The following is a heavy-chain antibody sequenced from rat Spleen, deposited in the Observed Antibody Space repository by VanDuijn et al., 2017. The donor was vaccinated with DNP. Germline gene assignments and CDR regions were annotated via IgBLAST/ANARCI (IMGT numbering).Heavy chain of an antibody. V-gene: IGHV5-19*01. J-gene: IGHJ2*01. CDR3: ATRDWHYFDY. D-gene: IGHD4-2*01. Sequence: EVQLVESGGGLVQPGRSLKLSCAASGFTFSNYDMAWVRQAPTKGLEWVASISPSGGSTYYRDSVKGRFTISRDNAKSTLYLQMDSLRSEDTATYYCATRDWHYFDYWGQGVMVTVSS. CDR2: ISPSGGST. CDR1: GFTFSNYD.